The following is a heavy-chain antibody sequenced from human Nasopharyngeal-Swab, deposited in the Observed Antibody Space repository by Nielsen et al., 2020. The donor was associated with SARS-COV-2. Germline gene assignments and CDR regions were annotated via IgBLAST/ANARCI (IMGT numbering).Heavy chain of an antibody. CDR3: ARVDQAIKLSRGRRNYYYYMDF. CDR2: VSQNRDT. J-gene: IGHJ6*03. V-gene: IGHV4-34*01. D-gene: IGHD3-10*01. Sequence: RQAPGKALEWFGEVSQNRDTNNSTSHKRRVSISVDTSKSQVSMTMKSMTAADTAVYYCARVDQAIKLSRGRRNYYYYMDFWAKGTAVTVSS.